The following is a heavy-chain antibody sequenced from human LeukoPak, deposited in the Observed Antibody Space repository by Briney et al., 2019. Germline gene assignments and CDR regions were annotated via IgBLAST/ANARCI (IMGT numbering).Heavy chain of an antibody. V-gene: IGHV1-69*13. CDR2: IIPIFGTA. CDR1: GYTFTSYA. Sequence: ASVKVSCTASGYTFTSYAMNWVRQAPGQGLEWMGGIIPIFGTANYAQKFQGRVTVTADESTSTAYMELSSLRSEDTAVYYCAAMPGDYDYVWGSYRSLDYWGQGTLVTVSS. J-gene: IGHJ4*02. CDR3: AAMPGDYDYVWGSYRSLDY. D-gene: IGHD3-16*02.